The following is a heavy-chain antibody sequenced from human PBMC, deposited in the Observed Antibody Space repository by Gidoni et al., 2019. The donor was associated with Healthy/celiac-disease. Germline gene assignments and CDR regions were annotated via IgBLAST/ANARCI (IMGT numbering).Heavy chain of an antibody. J-gene: IGHJ4*02. Sequence: QVQLQQWGAGLLKPSETLSLTCAVYGGSFSGYYWSWIRQPPGKGLEWIGEINHSGSTNYNPSLKSRVTISVDTSKNQFSLKLSSVTAADTAVYYCAREARGGLDYWGQGTLVTVSS. D-gene: IGHD2-15*01. V-gene: IGHV4-34*01. CDR2: INHSGST. CDR3: AREARGGLDY. CDR1: GGSFSGYY.